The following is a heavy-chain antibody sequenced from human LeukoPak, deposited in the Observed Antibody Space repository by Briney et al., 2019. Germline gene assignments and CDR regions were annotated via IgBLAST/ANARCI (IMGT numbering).Heavy chain of an antibody. CDR3: ARDLDDILTGYYNPPGGY. CDR1: GYTFTTYD. Sequence: ASVKVSCKASGYTFTTYDINWVRQATGQGLEWMGWMNPNSGNTGYAQKFQGRVTITRNTSVSTAYMELSRLRSDDTAVYYCARDLDDILTGYYNPPGGYWGQGTLVTVSS. D-gene: IGHD3-9*01. V-gene: IGHV1-8*03. J-gene: IGHJ4*02. CDR2: MNPNSGNT.